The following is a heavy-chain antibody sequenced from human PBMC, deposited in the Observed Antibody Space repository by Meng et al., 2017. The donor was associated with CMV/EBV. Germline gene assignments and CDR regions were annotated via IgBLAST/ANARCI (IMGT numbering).Heavy chain of an antibody. J-gene: IGHJ4*02. CDR1: GGSISSYY. Sequence: GSLRLSCTVSGGSISSYYWSWIRQPPGKGLEWIGYIYYSGSTNYNPSLKSRVTISVDTSKNQFSLKLSSVTAADTAVYYCARQDKLSEIDYWGQGTLVTVSS. CDR2: IYYSGST. V-gene: IGHV4-59*08. CDR3: ARQDKLSEIDY. D-gene: IGHD2-15*01.